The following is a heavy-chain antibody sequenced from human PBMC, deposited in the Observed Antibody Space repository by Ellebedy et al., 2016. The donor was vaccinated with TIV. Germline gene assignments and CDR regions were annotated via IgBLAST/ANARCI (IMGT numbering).Heavy chain of an antibody. D-gene: IGHD3-22*01. CDR1: GGSISSGGYY. CDR3: AIVTMIVDY. V-gene: IGHV4-61*08. Sequence: SETLSLXXTVSGGSISSGGYYWSWIRQPPGKGLEWIGYIYYSGSTNYNPSLKSRVTMSVDTSKNQFSLKLSSVTAADTAVYYCAIVTMIVDYWGQGTLVTVSS. J-gene: IGHJ4*02. CDR2: IYYSGST.